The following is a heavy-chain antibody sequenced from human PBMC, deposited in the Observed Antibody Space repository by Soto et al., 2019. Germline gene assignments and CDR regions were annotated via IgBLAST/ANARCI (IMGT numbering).Heavy chain of an antibody. CDR2: ISATGGST. Sequence: RVLQAPGKGLEWVATISATGGSTYYADSVKGRFTISRDNSKNTLYLQMNGLRVEDTAVYYCAKDRLAGNFDYWGQGTQVTVSS. J-gene: IGHJ4*02. CDR3: AKDRLAGNFDY. V-gene: IGHV3-23*01.